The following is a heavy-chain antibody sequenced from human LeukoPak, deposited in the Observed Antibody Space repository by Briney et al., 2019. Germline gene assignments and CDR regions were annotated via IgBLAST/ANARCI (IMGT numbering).Heavy chain of an antibody. Sequence: PGGSLRLSCAVSGFTVSSNYMSWVRQAPGKGLEWVSVIYDIGNTHYADSVKGRFTISRDTSKNTVYLQMNSLRAEDTAVYYCARGGMRRPYDCWGQGALVTVSS. V-gene: IGHV3-53*01. CDR3: ARGGMRRPYDC. J-gene: IGHJ4*02. D-gene: IGHD1-14*01. CDR1: GFTVSSNY. CDR2: IYDIGNT.